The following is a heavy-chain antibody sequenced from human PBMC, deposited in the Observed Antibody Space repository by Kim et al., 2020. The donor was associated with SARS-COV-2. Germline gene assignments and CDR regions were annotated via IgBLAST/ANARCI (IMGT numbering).Heavy chain of an antibody. J-gene: IGHJ2*01. CDR1: GFTFSSYA. CDR2: ISYDGSNK. V-gene: IGHV3-30*04. D-gene: IGHD6-13*01. CDR3: ARDPGSIGAEEYSSSWQDWYFDL. Sequence: GSLRLSCAASGFTFSSYAMHWVRQAPGKGLEWVAVISYDGSNKYYADSVKGRFTISRDNSKNTLYLQMNSLRAEDTAVYYCARDPGSIGAEEYSSSWQDWYFDLWGRGTLVTVSS.